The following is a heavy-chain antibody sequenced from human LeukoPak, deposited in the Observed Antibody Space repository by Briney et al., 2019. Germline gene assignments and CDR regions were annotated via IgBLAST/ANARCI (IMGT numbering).Heavy chain of an antibody. CDR3: ARGGVGATFGAFDI. D-gene: IGHD1-26*01. CDR2: ISSISSTI. CDR1: GFTFNGYG. J-gene: IGHJ3*02. Sequence: GGSLRLSCAASGFTFNGYGMNWVRQAPGKGLEWVSYISSISSTIYYSDSVKGRFTISRDNAKNSLYLQMNSLRAEDTAVYYCARGGVGATFGAFDIWGQGTMVTVSS. V-gene: IGHV3-48*01.